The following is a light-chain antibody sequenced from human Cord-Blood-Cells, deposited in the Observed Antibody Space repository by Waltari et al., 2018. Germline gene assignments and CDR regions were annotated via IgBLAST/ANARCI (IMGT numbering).Light chain of an antibody. CDR1: PSISSY. Sequence: DIQMTQSPYSLSASVGDSVTITCRASPSISSYLNWYQQKPGKTPKLLIYAATSLQSGVPSRFSGSGSRTDFTLTISSLQPEDFATYYCQQSYSTGTCGQGTKVEIK. J-gene: IGKJ1*01. CDR2: AAT. V-gene: IGKV1-39*01. CDR3: QQSYSTGT.